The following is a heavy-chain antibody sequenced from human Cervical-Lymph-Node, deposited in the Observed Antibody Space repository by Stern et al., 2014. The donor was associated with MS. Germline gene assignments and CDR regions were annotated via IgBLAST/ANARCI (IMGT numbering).Heavy chain of an antibody. CDR3: AQYSGYYGGRAEYFQL. Sequence: QVQLMQSGAEVKKPGASGKVSCRTSGVIFRSNAIGWVRQAPGQGLEWMGGIVAIFGSTKYAQRFQGRVTITADESTNTAYMELRGLRSEDTALYYCAQYSGYYGGRAEYFQLWGQGTLVTVSS. CDR1: GVIFRSNA. CDR2: IVAIFGST. V-gene: IGHV1-69*01. D-gene: IGHD3-10*01. J-gene: IGHJ1*01.